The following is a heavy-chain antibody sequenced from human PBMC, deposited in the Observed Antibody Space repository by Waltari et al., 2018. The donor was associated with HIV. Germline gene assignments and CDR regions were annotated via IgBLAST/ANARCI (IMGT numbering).Heavy chain of an antibody. D-gene: IGHD3-16*01. CDR2: ISYSGST. CDR1: GGSISSYY. J-gene: IGHJ4*02. Sequence: QVQLQESGPGLVKPSETLSLTCTVSGGSISSYYWSWIRQPPGKGLDWIGYISYSGSTNYNPSHKSRVTISLNTSKIQFSLDLNSVTAADTAVYFCARFTTGRYGSGLTHWGQGTLVTVSS. V-gene: IGHV4-59*01. CDR3: ARFTTGRYGSGLTH.